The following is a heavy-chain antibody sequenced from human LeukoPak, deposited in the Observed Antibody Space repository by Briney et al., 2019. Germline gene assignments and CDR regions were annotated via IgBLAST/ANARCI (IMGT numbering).Heavy chain of an antibody. Sequence: GESLKISCKGSGYSFTSYWIGWVRQMPGKGLEWMGIIYPGDSDTRYSPSFQGQVTISADKSISTAYLQWSSLKASDTAMYYCARLITIFGVDPQTHDYLDYWGQGTLVTVSS. CDR1: GYSFTSYW. CDR2: IYPGDSDT. D-gene: IGHD3-3*01. CDR3: ARLITIFGVDPQTHDYLDY. V-gene: IGHV5-51*01. J-gene: IGHJ4*02.